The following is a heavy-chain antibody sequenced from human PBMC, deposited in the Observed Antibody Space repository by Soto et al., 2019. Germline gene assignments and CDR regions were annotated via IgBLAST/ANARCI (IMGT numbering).Heavy chain of an antibody. Sequence: QVQLVGSGGGVVQPGRSLRLSCAASGFTFSSYGMHWVRQAPGKGLEWVAVIWYDGSNKYYADSVKGRFTISRDNSKNTLYLQMNSLRAEDTAVYYCARGCPYSSSWFCHFDYWGQGTLVTVSS. J-gene: IGHJ4*02. CDR2: IWYDGSNK. CDR3: ARGCPYSSSWFCHFDY. CDR1: GFTFSSYG. V-gene: IGHV3-33*01. D-gene: IGHD6-13*01.